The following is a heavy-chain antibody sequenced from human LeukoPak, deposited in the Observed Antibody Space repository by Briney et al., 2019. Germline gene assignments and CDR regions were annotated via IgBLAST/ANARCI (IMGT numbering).Heavy chain of an antibody. J-gene: IGHJ4*02. CDR2: ISSSSSYI. Sequence: GGSLRLSCAASGFTFSSYSMNWVRQAPGKGLEWVSSISSSSSYIYYADSVKGRFTISRDNSKNTLYLQMNSLRAEDTAVYYCAKDLMTGYSYVVDYWGQGTLVTVSS. CDR3: AKDLMTGYSYVVDY. CDR1: GFTFSSYS. D-gene: IGHD5-18*01. V-gene: IGHV3-21*04.